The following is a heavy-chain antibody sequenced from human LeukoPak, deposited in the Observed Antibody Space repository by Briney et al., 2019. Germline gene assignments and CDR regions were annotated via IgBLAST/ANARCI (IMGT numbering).Heavy chain of an antibody. CDR1: GFTFSTSV. D-gene: IGHD5-12*01. V-gene: IGHV3-23*01. J-gene: IGHJ4*02. CDR3: AKDGSPGDY. Sequence: GGSLRLSCAASGFTFSTSVMSWVRQAPGVGLGWVSAISGSGGSTYYVDSVKGRFTISRENSKNTLYLQMSGLRADDTALYYCAKDGSPGDYWGQGPRVSVSS. CDR2: ISGSGGST.